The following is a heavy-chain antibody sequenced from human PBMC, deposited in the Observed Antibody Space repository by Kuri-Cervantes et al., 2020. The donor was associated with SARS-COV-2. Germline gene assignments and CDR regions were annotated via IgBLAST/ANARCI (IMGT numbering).Heavy chain of an antibody. CDR1: GGSISASTYY. CDR2: ISYSGST. Sequence: SETLSLTCTVSGGSISASTYYWGWIRQPPGKGLEWIGGISYSGSTYYNPSLKSRVTISVDTSRNQFSLELSSVTAADTAVYYCARQMMSSITIFGVVITRNWFDPWGQGTLVTVSS. V-gene: IGHV4-39*01. J-gene: IGHJ5*02. CDR3: ARQMMSSITIFGVVITRNWFDP. D-gene: IGHD3-3*01.